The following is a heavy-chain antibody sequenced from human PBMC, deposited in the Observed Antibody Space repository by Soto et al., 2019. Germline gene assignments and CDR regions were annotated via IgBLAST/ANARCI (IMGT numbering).Heavy chain of an antibody. CDR2: ISYDGSNK. J-gene: IGHJ6*02. CDR3: AKSLEYQLLAPHVGGMDV. Sequence: HPGGSLRLSCAASGFTFSSYGMHWVRQAPGKGLEWVAVISYDGSNKYYADSVKGRFTISRDNSKNTLYLQMNSLRAEDTAVYYCAKSLEYQLLAPHVGGMDVWGQGTTVTVSS. D-gene: IGHD2-2*01. CDR1: GFTFSSYG. V-gene: IGHV3-30*18.